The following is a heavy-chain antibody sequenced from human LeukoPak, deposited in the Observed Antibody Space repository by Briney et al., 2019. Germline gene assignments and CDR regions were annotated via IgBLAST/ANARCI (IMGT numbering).Heavy chain of an antibody. CDR1: GGTFSSYT. CDR2: IIPMVGVS. CDR3: ALLWFGGNWFDP. D-gene: IGHD3-10*01. Sequence: ASVKVSCKASGGTFSSYTITRVRQAPGQGLEWMGRIIPMVGVSKYAENFQGRVTITADKSTNTAYMEMSSLRSEDTAIYYCALLWFGGNWFDPWGQGTLVTVSS. V-gene: IGHV1-69*02. J-gene: IGHJ5*02.